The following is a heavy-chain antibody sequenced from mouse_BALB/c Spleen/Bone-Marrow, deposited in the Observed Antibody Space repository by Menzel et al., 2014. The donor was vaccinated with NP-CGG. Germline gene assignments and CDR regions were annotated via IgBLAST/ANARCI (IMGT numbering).Heavy chain of an antibody. CDR1: GYTFTTYT. D-gene: IGHD2-3*01. CDR3: ARRDDGYVFFDY. Sequence: QVQLQQSGAELARPGASVKMSSRASGYTFTTYTIHWVRQRPGQGLEWIGYINPSSGYTNYIQKFKDKATLTADKSSSTAYMQLSSLTSEDSAVYYCARRDDGYVFFDYWGQGTTLTVSS. V-gene: IGHV1-4*01. CDR2: INPSSGYT. J-gene: IGHJ2*01.